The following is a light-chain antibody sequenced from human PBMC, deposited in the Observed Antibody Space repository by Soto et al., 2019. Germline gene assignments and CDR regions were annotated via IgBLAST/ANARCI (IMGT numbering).Light chain of an antibody. CDR2: NVS. CDR3: TSYTSVTALKV. V-gene: IGLV2-14*01. J-gene: IGLJ1*01. Sequence: QSALTQPASVSGSPGQSITISCTGTSSDVGGYNFVSWYQQHPGNAPKFILYNVSNRPSGVSNRFSGSKSGNTASLTISELQAEDDADYYCTSYTSVTALKVFGTVTNVT. CDR1: SSDVGGYNF.